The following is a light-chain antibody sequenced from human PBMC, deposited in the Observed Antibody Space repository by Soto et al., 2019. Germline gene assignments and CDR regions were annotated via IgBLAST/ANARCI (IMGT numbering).Light chain of an antibody. V-gene: IGLV2-14*01. J-gene: IGLJ1*01. CDR2: EVS. CDR3: SSYTRSNTHV. Sequence: QSELTQPASVSGSPGQSINISYTGTSRDVGDDNYVSWYQQPPDKAPKLMIFEVSNRPSGVSNRFSGSKSGNTASLSISGLQSDDEADYYCSSYTRSNTHVFGTGTKVTVL. CDR1: SRDVGDDNY.